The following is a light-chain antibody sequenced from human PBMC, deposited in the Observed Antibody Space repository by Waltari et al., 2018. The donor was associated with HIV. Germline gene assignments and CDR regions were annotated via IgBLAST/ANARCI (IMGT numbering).Light chain of an antibody. CDR3: APWDDSLNGWI. Sequence: QSVLTQPPSASGTPVQTFTISCSGSRSNIGSPHFNWYQQLPETAPNLLIYGNNQRPSGVPDRFAGSKSGTSASLAISGLQSEDEAVYYCAPWDDSLNGWIFGGGTKLTVL. CDR2: GNN. V-gene: IGLV1-44*01. CDR1: RSNIGSPH. J-gene: IGLJ2*01.